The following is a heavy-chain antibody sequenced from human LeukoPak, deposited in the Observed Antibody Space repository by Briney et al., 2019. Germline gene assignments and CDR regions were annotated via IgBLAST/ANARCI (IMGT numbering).Heavy chain of an antibody. J-gene: IGHJ4*02. Sequence: SVKVSCKASGGTFSSYAISWVRQAPGQGLEWMGGIIPIFGTANYAQKFQGRVTITTDESTSTAYMELSSLRSEDTAVYYCAREGLYDFWSGPTDYWGQGTLVTVSS. CDR1: GGTFSSYA. V-gene: IGHV1-69*05. D-gene: IGHD3-3*01. CDR3: AREGLYDFWSGPTDY. CDR2: IIPIFGTA.